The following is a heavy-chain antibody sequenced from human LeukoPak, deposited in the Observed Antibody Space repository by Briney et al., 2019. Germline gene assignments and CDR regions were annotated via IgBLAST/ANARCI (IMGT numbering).Heavy chain of an antibody. V-gene: IGHV3-53*01. CDR1: GFPVSSNY. CDR2: IYSGDRT. Sequence: GGSLRLFCAVSGFPVSSNYMSWARQALGKGLECCGIIYSGDRTKYADSVKGRFTISRDNSKTTLYLQMNSLRVEDTAVYYCASGSTSSGYRLAYWGQGTLVTVSS. CDR3: ASGSTSSGYRLAY. D-gene: IGHD3-22*01. J-gene: IGHJ4*02.